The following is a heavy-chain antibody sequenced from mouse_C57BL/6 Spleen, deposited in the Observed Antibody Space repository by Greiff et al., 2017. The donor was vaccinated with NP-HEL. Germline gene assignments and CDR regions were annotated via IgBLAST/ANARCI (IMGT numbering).Heavy chain of an antibody. CDR2: ISSGSSTI. Sequence: EVHLVESGGGLVKPGGSLKLSCAASGFTFSDYGMHWVRQAPEKGLEWVAYISSGSSTIYYADTVKGRFTLSRDNATNTLSLHMTSLRSEDTAMYYGARPIYYGSPAPFFDGWGTGTTVTVSS. J-gene: IGHJ1*03. CDR3: ARPIYYGSPAPFFDG. CDR1: GFTFSDYG. V-gene: IGHV5-17*01. D-gene: IGHD2-2*01.